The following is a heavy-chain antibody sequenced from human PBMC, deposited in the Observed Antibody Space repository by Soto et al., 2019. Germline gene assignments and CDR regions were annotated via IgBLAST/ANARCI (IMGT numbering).Heavy chain of an antibody. V-gene: IGHV3-30*03. CDR3: ARDPRMFGVVASSFFDH. CDR2: ILYDGSHE. Sequence: QVQLTESGGGVVQPGRSLRLSCAASGFTFSHYGMHWVRQAPGKGLEWLAVILYDGSHEYYTDSVRGRFTVSRDDYKNNVYLQMNTLRVDDTAVYFCARDPRMFGVVASSFFDHWGQGTLAIVSS. CDR1: GFTFSHYG. D-gene: IGHD3-3*02. J-gene: IGHJ4*02.